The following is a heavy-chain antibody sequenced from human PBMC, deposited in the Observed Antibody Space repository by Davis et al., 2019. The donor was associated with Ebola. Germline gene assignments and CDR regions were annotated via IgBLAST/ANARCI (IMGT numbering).Heavy chain of an antibody. D-gene: IGHD7-27*01. Sequence: GESLKISCAASGFTFSSYGMHWVRQAPGKGLEWVAVIWYDGSKKYYADSVKGRFTISRDNSKNTLYLQMNSLRAEDTAVYYCATFGSGDFDYWGQGTLVTVSS. CDR3: ATFGSGDFDY. CDR2: IWYDGSKK. J-gene: IGHJ4*02. V-gene: IGHV3-33*01. CDR1: GFTFSSYG.